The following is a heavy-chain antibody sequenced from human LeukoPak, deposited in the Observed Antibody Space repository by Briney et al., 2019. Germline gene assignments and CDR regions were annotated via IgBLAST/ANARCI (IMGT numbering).Heavy chain of an antibody. Sequence: PSETLSLTCTVSGGSVSSGSYYWSWLRQPPGKGLEWIGYIYYSGSTNYNPSLKSRVTISVDTSKNQFSLKLSSVTAADTAVYYCAREWRVGATTDYWGQGTLVTVSS. CDR1: GGSVSSGSYY. CDR3: AREWRVGATTDY. D-gene: IGHD1-26*01. V-gene: IGHV4-61*01. J-gene: IGHJ4*02. CDR2: IYYSGST.